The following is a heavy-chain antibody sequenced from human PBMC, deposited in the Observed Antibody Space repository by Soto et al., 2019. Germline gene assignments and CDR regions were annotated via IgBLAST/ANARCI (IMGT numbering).Heavy chain of an antibody. CDR3: ARDLDGLHDDTSGPFPRPG. J-gene: IGHJ1*01. D-gene: IGHD3-22*01. CDR1: AASFSKYY. CDR2: IYFNGNT. Sequence: SETLSLTCTVSAASFSKYYWSWIRQPPGKGLEWIGYIYFNGNTNYNPSLKRRVTISIDTSKKQISLNLTSVTDADTAVYYCARDLDGLHDDTSGPFPRPGWGQGTLVTVSS. V-gene: IGHV4-59*01.